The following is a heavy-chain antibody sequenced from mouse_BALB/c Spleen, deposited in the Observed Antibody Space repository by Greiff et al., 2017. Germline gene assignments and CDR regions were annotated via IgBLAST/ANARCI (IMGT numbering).Heavy chain of an antibody. Sequence: VQLQQSGPELVKPGASVRISCKASGYTFTSYYIHWVKQRPGQGLEWIGWIYPGNVNTKYNEKFKGKATLTADKSSSTAYMQLSSLTSEDSAVYFCARSIYRYAMDYWGQGTSVTVSS. D-gene: IGHD2-1*01. CDR1: GYTFTSYY. CDR3: ARSIYRYAMDY. V-gene: IGHV1S56*01. J-gene: IGHJ4*01. CDR2: IYPGNVNT.